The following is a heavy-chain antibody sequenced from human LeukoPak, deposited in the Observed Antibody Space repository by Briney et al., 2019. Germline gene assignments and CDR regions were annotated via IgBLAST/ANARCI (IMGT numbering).Heavy chain of an antibody. CDR3: AKDGIFTGTIDY. V-gene: IGHV3-23*01. J-gene: IGHJ4*02. CDR1: GFTFSSCA. CDR2: ISGSGGST. D-gene: IGHD1-7*01. Sequence: PGGSLRLSCAASGFTFSSCAMSWVRQAPGKGLEWVSAISGSGGSTYYADSVKGRFTISRDNSKNTLYLQMNSLRAEDTAVYYCAKDGIFTGTIDYWGQGTLVTVSS.